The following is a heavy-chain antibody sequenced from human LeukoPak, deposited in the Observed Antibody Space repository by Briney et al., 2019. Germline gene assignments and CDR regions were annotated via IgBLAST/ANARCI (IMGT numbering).Heavy chain of an antibody. Sequence: SETLSLTCTVSGGSISSYYWSWIRQPPGKGLEWIGYIYYSGSTNYNPSLKSRVTISVDTSKNQFSLKLSSVTAADTAVYYCARVGIAVAGSVSGYYYYGMDVWGQGTTVTVSS. D-gene: IGHD6-19*01. CDR2: IYYSGST. CDR3: ARVGIAVAGSVSGYYYYGMDV. V-gene: IGHV4-59*01. CDR1: GGSISSYY. J-gene: IGHJ6*02.